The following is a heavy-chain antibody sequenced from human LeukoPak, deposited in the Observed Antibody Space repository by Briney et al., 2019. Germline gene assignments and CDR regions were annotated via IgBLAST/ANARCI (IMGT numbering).Heavy chain of an antibody. CDR3: ARDGEYSGSDSGLFDY. CDR1: GFTFSSYA. J-gene: IGHJ4*02. V-gene: IGHV3-30-3*01. CDR2: ISYDGSNK. D-gene: IGHD5-12*01. Sequence: PAGSLRLSCAASGFTFSSYAMRWVRQPPGKGLEWVAVISYDGSNKYYADSVKGRFTISRDSSKNTLYLQMNSLRAEDTAVYYCARDGEYSGSDSGLFDYWGQGTLVTVSS.